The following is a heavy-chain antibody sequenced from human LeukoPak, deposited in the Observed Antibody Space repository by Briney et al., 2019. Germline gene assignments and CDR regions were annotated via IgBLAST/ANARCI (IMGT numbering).Heavy chain of an antibody. J-gene: IGHJ4*02. CDR2: IVVGSGIT. D-gene: IGHD3-22*01. Sequence: ASVKVSCKASGFTFTSSAVQWVRQARGQRLEWIGWIVVGSGITNYAQKFQERVTITRDMSTSTAYMELSSLRSEDTAVYYCAAYYYDSSAYGGLSQGRYFDYWGQGTLVTVSS. CDR1: GFTFTSSA. V-gene: IGHV1-58*01. CDR3: AAYYYDSSAYGGLSQGRYFDY.